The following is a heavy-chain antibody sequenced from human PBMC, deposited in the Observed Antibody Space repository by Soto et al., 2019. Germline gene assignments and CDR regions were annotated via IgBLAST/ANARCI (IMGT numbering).Heavy chain of an antibody. V-gene: IGHV3-23*01. CDR1: GFTFRSDA. CDR3: AKDLAPLRSGVYFDY. J-gene: IGHJ4*02. Sequence: GGSLILSCADSGFTFRSDAISWVRHAPGKGLEWVSGISASGGSTYYADSVKGRFTISRDNSKNTLYLQMNSLRAEDTAVYYCAKDLAPLRSGVYFDYWGQGTLVTVSS. CDR2: ISASGGST. D-gene: IGHD4-17*01.